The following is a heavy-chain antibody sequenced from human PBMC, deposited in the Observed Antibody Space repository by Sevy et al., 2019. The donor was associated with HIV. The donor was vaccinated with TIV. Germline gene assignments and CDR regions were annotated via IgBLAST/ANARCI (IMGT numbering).Heavy chain of an antibody. CDR1: GYTLTGLS. V-gene: IGHV1-24*01. CDR3: ATTKDYYDSSGSPFDY. Sequence: ASVKVSCKVSGYTLTGLSMHWVRQAPGKGLAWMGSFDPEDGETIYAQKFQGRVTMTEDTSTDTAYMELSSLRSEDAAVYYCATTKDYYDSSGSPFDYWGQGTLVTVSS. D-gene: IGHD3-22*01. J-gene: IGHJ4*02. CDR2: FDPEDGET.